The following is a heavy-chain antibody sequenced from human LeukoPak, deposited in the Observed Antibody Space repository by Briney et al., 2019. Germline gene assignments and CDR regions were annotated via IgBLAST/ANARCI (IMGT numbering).Heavy chain of an antibody. CDR2: IYSGGST. CDR3: ARDSHTSGPMVRGASDAFDI. D-gene: IGHD3-10*01. Sequence: PGGSLRLSCAASGFTVSSNYMSWVRQAPGKGLEWVSVIYSGGSTYYADSVKGRFTISRDNSKNTLYLQMNSLRAEDTAVYYCARDSHTSGPMVRGASDAFDIWGQGTMVTVSS. CDR1: GFTVSSNY. J-gene: IGHJ3*02. V-gene: IGHV3-53*01.